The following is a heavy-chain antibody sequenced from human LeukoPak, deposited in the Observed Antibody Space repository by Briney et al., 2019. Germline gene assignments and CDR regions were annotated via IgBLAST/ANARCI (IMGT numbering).Heavy chain of an antibody. J-gene: IGHJ4*02. CDR2: IWYDGSNK. CDR3: AKGVWTDYTITHFDY. V-gene: IGHV3-33*06. CDR1: GFTFSSYG. Sequence: GGSLRLSCAASGFTFSSYGMHWVRQAPGKGLEWVAVIWYDGSNKYYADSVKGRFTISRDNSKNTLYLQMNSLRAEDTAVYFCAKGVWTDYTITHFDYWGQGTLVTVSS. D-gene: IGHD3/OR15-3a*01.